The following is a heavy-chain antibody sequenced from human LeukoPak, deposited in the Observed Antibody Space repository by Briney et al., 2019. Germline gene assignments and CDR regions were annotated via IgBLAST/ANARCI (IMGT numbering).Heavy chain of an antibody. Sequence: PGGSLRLSCAASGFTFSSYAMSWIRQAPGKGLEWVSAISGSGGSTYYADSVKGRFTISRDNSKNTLYLQMNSLRAEDTAVYYCATTMVRGVIGAYYFDYWGQGTLVTVSS. CDR2: ISGSGGST. CDR1: GFTFSSYA. J-gene: IGHJ4*02. V-gene: IGHV3-23*01. CDR3: ATTMVRGVIGAYYFDY. D-gene: IGHD3-10*01.